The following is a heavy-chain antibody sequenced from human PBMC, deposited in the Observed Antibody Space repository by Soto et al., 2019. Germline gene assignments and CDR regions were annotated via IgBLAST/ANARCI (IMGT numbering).Heavy chain of an antibody. CDR2: INAGNGNT. J-gene: IGHJ4*02. D-gene: IGHD6-19*01. CDR1: GYTFSSYA. V-gene: IGHV1-3*01. CDR3: ARVSGWYYFDY. Sequence: QVQLVQSGAEVKKPGASVKVSCKASGYTFSSYAMHWVRQAPGQRLEWMGWINAGNGNTKYSQKFQGRVTITRDTPASTAYMELSSLRSEATAVYYCARVSGWYYFDYWGQGTLVTVSS.